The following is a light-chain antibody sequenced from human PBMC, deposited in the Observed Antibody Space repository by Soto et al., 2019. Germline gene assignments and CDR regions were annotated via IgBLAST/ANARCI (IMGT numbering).Light chain of an antibody. CDR2: DIS. CDR1: SSDVGGYNY. Sequence: ALTQPRSVSGSPGQSVTISCTETSSDVGGYNYVSWYQQHPDKATKLMIYDISKRPSGVPDHISGSKSGNTASLTISGLQAEDEADYYCCSYAGTYTYVVFGGGTKVTVL. CDR3: CSYAGTYTYVV. V-gene: IGLV2-11*01. J-gene: IGLJ2*01.